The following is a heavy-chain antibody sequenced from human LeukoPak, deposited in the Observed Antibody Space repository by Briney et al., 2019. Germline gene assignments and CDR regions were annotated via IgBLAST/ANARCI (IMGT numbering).Heavy chain of an antibody. J-gene: IGHJ4*02. CDR1: GFTFSSYG. Sequence: GGSLRLSCAASGFTFSSYGMHWVRQAPGKGLEWVAVIWYDGSNKYYADSVKGRFTISRDNSKNTLYLQMNSLRAEDTAVYYRARSRGIVVPAAMFDYWGQGTLVTVSS. V-gene: IGHV3-33*01. CDR3: ARSRGIVVPAAMFDY. D-gene: IGHD2-2*01. CDR2: IWYDGSNK.